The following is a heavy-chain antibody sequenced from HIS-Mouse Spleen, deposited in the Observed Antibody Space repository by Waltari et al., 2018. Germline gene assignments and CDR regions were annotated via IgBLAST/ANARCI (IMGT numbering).Heavy chain of an antibody. V-gene: IGHV1-2*02. Sequence: QVQLVQSGAEVKKPGASVKVSCKASGYTFTGYYMHWVRQAPGQGLEWMGWINPNSGGTNYAQKFQGRVTMTRDTSISTAYMELSRLRSDDTAVYYCARDAGYSSINHWYFDLWGRGTLVTVSS. CDR3: ARDAGYSSINHWYFDL. CDR2: INPNSGGT. D-gene: IGHD6-13*01. CDR1: GYTFTGYY. J-gene: IGHJ2*01.